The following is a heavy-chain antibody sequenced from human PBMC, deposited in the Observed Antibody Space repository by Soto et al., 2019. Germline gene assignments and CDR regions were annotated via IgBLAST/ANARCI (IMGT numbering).Heavy chain of an antibody. CDR3: ASAPSYYHGSGSYPWLY. CDR2: IIPIFGTA. J-gene: IGHJ4*02. CDR1: GGTFSSYA. D-gene: IGHD3-10*01. Sequence: ASVKVSCKASGGTFSSYAISWVRQAPGQGLEWMGGIIPIFGTANYAQKFQGRVTITADESTSTAYMELSSLRSEDTAVYYCASAPSYYHGSGSYPWLYWGQGTLVTVSS. V-gene: IGHV1-69*13.